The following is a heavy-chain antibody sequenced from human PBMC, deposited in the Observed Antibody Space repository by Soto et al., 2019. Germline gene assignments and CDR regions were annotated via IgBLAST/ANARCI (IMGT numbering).Heavy chain of an antibody. CDR1: GFTFSDYA. Sequence: GGSLRLSCAASGFTFSDYAMNWVRQSPGKGLEWVSSISSSGTYIYYADSLKGRFTISRDNAKNPVDLQMNSLRADDTAVYYCARVRMYYSSSQAAYYLDYWGQGVLVTVSS. CDR3: ARVRMYYSSSQAAYYLDY. V-gene: IGHV3-21*01. J-gene: IGHJ4*02. D-gene: IGHD6-13*01. CDR2: ISSSGTYI.